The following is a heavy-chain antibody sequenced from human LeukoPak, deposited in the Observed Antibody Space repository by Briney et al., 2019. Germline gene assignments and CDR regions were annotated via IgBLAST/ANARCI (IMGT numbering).Heavy chain of an antibody. CDR1: GYTFISYY. CDR3: ARAHTSAPGTLFDY. V-gene: IGHV1-46*01. CDR2: TNPSGSST. Sequence: ASVKVSCKTSGYTFISYYMHWVRQAPGQGLEWMGRTNPSGSSTRYAQKFQGRVTMTKDTSTSTLCMELSSLGSEDTAVYYCARAHTSAPGTLFDYWGQGTLVTVSS. J-gene: IGHJ4*02. D-gene: IGHD3-3*01.